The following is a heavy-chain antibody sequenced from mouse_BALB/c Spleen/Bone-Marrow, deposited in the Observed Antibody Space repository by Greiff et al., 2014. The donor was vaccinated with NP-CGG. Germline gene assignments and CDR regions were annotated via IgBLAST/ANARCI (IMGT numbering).Heavy chain of an antibody. CDR1: GFTFSDYY. CDR3: AREYGTSYDYYFDV. CDR2: ISDGGSYT. V-gene: IGHV5-4*02. Sequence: ESGGGLVKPGGSLKLSCAASGFTFSDYYMYWVRQTPEKRLEWVATISDGGSYTYYPDSVKGRFTVSRDNAKNNLYLQMSSLKSEDTAMYYCAREYGTSYDYYFDVWGAGTTVTVSS. J-gene: IGHJ1*01. D-gene: IGHD1-1*01.